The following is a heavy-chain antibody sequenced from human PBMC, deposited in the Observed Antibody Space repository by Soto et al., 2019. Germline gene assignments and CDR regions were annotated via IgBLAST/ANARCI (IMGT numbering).Heavy chain of an antibody. D-gene: IGHD4-17*01. Sequence: ASVKFSCKASGYTFTGYYMHWVRQAPGQGLEWMGIINPRGGSTRYAQKFQGRVTMTRDTSRSTVYMELRSLRSEDTAVYYCARDPRYGGKTGRANWFDPWGQGTLVTVSS. CDR1: GYTFTGYY. V-gene: IGHV1-46*01. CDR2: INPRGGST. J-gene: IGHJ5*02. CDR3: ARDPRYGGKTGRANWFDP.